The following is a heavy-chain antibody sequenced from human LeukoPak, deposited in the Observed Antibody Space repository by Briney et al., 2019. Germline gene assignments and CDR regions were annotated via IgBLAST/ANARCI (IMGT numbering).Heavy chain of an antibody. CDR1: GYSISSGYY. Sequence: SETLSLTCTVSGYSISSGYYWGWIRQPPGKGLEWIGSIYHSGSTYYNPSLKSRVTISVDTSKNQFSLKLSSVTAADTAVYYCARILVGATSLLFGYWGQGTLVTVSS. D-gene: IGHD1-26*01. J-gene: IGHJ4*02. V-gene: IGHV4-38-2*02. CDR2: IYHSGST. CDR3: ARILVGATSLLFGY.